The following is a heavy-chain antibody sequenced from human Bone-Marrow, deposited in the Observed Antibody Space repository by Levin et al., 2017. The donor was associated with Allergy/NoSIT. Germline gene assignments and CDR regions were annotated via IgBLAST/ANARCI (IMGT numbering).Heavy chain of an antibody. V-gene: IGHV3-48*04. CDR1: GFTFRSHS. CDR2: ISTSSGTI. Sequence: GGSLRLSCAASGFTFRSHSMNWVRQAPGKGLEWVSYISTSSGTIYYAESVKGRFTISRDNARNSLYLQMDSLGAEETALYYCARAGGLDNGDWFFDLWGRGTLVTVSS. J-gene: IGHJ2*01. CDR3: ARAGGLDNGDWFFDL. D-gene: IGHD3-10*01.